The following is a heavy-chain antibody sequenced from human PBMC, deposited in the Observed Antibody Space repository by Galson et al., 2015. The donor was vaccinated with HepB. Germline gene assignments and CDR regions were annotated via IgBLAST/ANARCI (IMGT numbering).Heavy chain of an antibody. CDR3: ARGPPYGSGSHPPHFDY. D-gene: IGHD3-10*01. CDR1: RLTLSSYS. V-gene: IGHV3-21*01. CDR2: ISSSSTYI. J-gene: IGHJ4*02. Sequence: SLRLSCAASRLTLSSYSMNWVRQAPGKGLEWVSSISSSSTYIYYADLVKGRFTISRDNAKNSLYLQMNSLRAEDTAVYYCARGPPYGSGSHPPHFDYWGQGTLVTVSS.